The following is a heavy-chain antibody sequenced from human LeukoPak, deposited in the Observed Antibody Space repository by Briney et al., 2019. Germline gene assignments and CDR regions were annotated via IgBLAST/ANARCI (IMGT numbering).Heavy chain of an antibody. CDR2: MSGNGGTT. J-gene: IGHJ4*02. CDR1: GFTFSAYA. CDR3: ARRDYYDSSGYSPLFDY. D-gene: IGHD3-22*01. Sequence: PGGSLRLSCAASGFTFSAYAMSWVRQAPGKGLEWVSGMSGNGGTTYYADSVKGRFTISRDNSKNTLYLQMSNLRAEDTAVYYCARRDYYDSSGYSPLFDYWGQGTLVTVSS. V-gene: IGHV3-23*01.